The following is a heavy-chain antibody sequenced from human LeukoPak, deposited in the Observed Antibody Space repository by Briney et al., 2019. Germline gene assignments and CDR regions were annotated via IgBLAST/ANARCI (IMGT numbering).Heavy chain of an antibody. CDR2: IKQDGSEK. D-gene: IGHD3-10*01. CDR3: ARITDYYGMDV. J-gene: IGHJ6*02. Sequence: GGSLRLSCATSGFTFSSYWMSWVRQAPGKGLEWVANIKQDGSEKYYVDSVKGRFTISRDNAKNSLYLQMNSLRAGDTAVYYCARITDYYGMDVWGQGTTVTVSS. V-gene: IGHV3-7*05. CDR1: GFTFSSYW.